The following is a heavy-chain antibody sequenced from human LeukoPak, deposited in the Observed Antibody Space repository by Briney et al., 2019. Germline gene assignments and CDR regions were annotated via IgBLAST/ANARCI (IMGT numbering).Heavy chain of an antibody. J-gene: IGHJ1*01. CDR2: TWYDGSNK. Sequence: PPGGSLRLSCAASGFTFSSYGMHWVRQAPGKGLEWVAVTWYDGSNKYYADSVKGRFTISRDNSKNTLYLQMNSLRAEDTAVYYCARAYRNYYDTSGASGHWGQGTLVTVSS. CDR1: GFTFSSYG. V-gene: IGHV3-30*19. D-gene: IGHD3-22*01. CDR3: ARAYRNYYDTSGASGH.